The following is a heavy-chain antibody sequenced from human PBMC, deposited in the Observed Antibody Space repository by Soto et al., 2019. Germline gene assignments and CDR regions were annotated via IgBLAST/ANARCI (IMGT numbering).Heavy chain of an antibody. V-gene: IGHV1-58*01. Sequence: GASVKVSCKTSGFTFSKSSVQWMRQARGQRLEWIGWVVVGSDNTHYAQKLQERVTITRDMSTSTVYMELSSLRPADTAVYYCARVPDYWGQGTLVTVSS. CDR2: VVVGSDNT. D-gene: IGHD3-3*01. CDR3: ARVPDY. CDR1: GFTFSKSS. J-gene: IGHJ4*02.